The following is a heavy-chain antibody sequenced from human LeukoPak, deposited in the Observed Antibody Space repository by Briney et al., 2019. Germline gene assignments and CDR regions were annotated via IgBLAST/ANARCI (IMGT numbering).Heavy chain of an antibody. CDR2: ISSSSSTM. Sequence: GGSLRLSCAASGFTFSSYSMNWVRQAPGKGLEWLSYISSSSSTMYYADSVKGRFTISRDNAKNSLYLQMDSLRVEDTAIYYCAKGDYDFWSGLSYWGQGTLVTVSS. CDR1: GFTFSSYS. D-gene: IGHD3-3*01. J-gene: IGHJ4*02. V-gene: IGHV3-48*01. CDR3: AKGDYDFWSGLSY.